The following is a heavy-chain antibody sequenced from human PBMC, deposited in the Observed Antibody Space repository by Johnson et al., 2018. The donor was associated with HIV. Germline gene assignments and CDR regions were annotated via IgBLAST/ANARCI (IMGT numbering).Heavy chain of an antibody. CDR2: ISYDGSNK. D-gene: IGHD1-1*01. CDR1: GFTFSSYA. Sequence: QVQLVESGGGVVQPGRSLRLSCAASGFTFSSYAMHWVRQAPGKGLEWVAVISYDGSNKYYADSVKGRFTISRDNANNSLFLQMNSLRAEDTAVYYCARVPSGTPSSIWGQGTKVTVS. CDR3: ARVPSGTPSSI. V-gene: IGHV3-30-3*01. J-gene: IGHJ3*02.